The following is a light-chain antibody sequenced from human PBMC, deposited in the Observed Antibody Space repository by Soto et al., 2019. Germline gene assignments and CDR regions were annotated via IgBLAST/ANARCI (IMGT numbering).Light chain of an antibody. V-gene: IGKV1-5*01. Sequence: DIQMTQSPSTLSASVGDRVTITCRASQSISSWLAWYQQKPGKAPKLLIYDASSLESGVPSRFSGSGSGTEFTLTLSSLQPYDFATYYCQQYNSYSSYTFGQGTKLEIK. CDR3: QQYNSYSSYT. CDR1: QSISSW. J-gene: IGKJ2*01. CDR2: DAS.